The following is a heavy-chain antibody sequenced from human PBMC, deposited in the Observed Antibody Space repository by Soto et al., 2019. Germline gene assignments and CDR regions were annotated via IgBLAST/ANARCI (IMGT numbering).Heavy chain of an antibody. CDR1: GFTFSSYS. CDR3: AREDCTNGVCYTDY. D-gene: IGHD2-8*01. Sequence: GGSLRLSCAASGFTFSSYSMNWVRQAPGKGLEWVSSISSSSSYIYYADSVKGRFTISRDNAKNSLYLQMNSLRAEDTAVYYCAREDCTNGVCYTDYWGQGTLVTVSS. V-gene: IGHV3-21*01. CDR2: ISSSSSYI. J-gene: IGHJ4*02.